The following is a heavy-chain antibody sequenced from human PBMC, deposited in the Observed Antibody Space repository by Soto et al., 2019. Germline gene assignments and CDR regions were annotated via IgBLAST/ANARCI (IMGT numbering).Heavy chain of an antibody. J-gene: IGHJ6*02. Sequence: QVQLVESGGGVVQPGRSLRLSCAASGFTFSSYAMHWVRQAPGKGLEWVAVISYDGSNKYYADSVKGRFTISRDNSKNTLYLQMNSLRAEDTAVYYCAKHSSSWYNYMDVWGQGTTVTVSS. CDR1: GFTFSSYA. V-gene: IGHV3-30*18. D-gene: IGHD6-13*01. CDR2: ISYDGSNK. CDR3: AKHSSSWYNYMDV.